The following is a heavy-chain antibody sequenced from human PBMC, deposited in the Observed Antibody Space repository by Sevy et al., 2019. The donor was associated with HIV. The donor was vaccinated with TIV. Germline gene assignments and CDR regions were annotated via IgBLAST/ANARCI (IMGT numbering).Heavy chain of an antibody. Sequence: ASVKVSCKTSGYSFTAYYMHWVRQAPGQGLEWMGWINPNSDDTNYPQNFQGRVTMTSDASTSTAYLELSRLRYDDPAIYYCAKDPQLFDSSGYLGYWGQGTLVTVSS. CDR2: INPNSDDT. J-gene: IGHJ4*02. D-gene: IGHD3-22*01. CDR1: GYSFTAYY. V-gene: IGHV1-2*02. CDR3: AKDPQLFDSSGYLGY.